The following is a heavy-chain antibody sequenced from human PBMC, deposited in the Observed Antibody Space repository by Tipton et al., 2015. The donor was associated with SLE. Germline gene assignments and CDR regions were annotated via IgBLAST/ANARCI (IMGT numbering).Heavy chain of an antibody. D-gene: IGHD3-3*01. CDR1: GDSVRTNY. CDR2: MYGTGET. J-gene: IGHJ4*02. CDR3: ARIRPGHGDPFDF. Sequence: TLSLTCSVSGDSVRTNYWNWIRQPAGKGLEWIGRMYGTGETSYNPSLESRLTISADTSQNQIFLELNSVTAADMAVYYCARIRPGHGDPFDFWGQGILVTVSS. V-gene: IGHV4-4*07.